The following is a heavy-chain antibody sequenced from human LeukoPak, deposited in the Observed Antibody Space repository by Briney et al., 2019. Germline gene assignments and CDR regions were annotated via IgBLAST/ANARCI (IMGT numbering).Heavy chain of an antibody. CDR3: ARDRHGYNPTAYYFDY. Sequence: SGTLSLTCTVSGGSISSGGYYWSWIRQPPGKGLEWIGYIYHSGSTYYNPSLKSRVTISVDRSKNQFSLKLSSVTAADTAVYYCARDRHGYNPTAYYFDYWGQGTLVTVSS. V-gene: IGHV4-30-2*01. J-gene: IGHJ4*02. D-gene: IGHD5-24*01. CDR2: IYHSGST. CDR1: GGSISSGGYY.